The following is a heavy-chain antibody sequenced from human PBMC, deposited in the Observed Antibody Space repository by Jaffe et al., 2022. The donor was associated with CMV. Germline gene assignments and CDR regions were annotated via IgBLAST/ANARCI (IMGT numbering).Heavy chain of an antibody. CDR1: GGSFSGYY. J-gene: IGHJ4*02. V-gene: IGHV4-34*01. CDR3: ARKQVYCSGGSCYSHPFDY. CDR2: INHSGST. Sequence: QVQLQQWGAGLLKPSETLSLTCAVYGGSFSGYYWSWIRQPPGKGLEWIGEINHSGSTNYNPSLKSRVTISVDTSKNQFSLKLSSVTAADTAVYYCARKQVYCSGGSCYSHPFDYWGQGTLVTVSS. D-gene: IGHD2-15*01.